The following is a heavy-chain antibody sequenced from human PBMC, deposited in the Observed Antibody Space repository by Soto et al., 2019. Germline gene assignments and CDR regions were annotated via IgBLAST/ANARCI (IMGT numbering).Heavy chain of an antibody. Sequence: GGSLRLSCAASGFKFSSYAMSWVRQAPGKGLEWVSLISATGVGTYYADSVKGRFTISRDNSHNTLYLQVHSLTAEDTAVYYCAKDRRAGGNSAFYFDLWGQGAKVTV. V-gene: IGHV3-23*01. CDR3: AKDRRAGGNSAFYFDL. D-gene: IGHD3-16*01. CDR2: ISATGVGT. CDR1: GFKFSSYA. J-gene: IGHJ4*02.